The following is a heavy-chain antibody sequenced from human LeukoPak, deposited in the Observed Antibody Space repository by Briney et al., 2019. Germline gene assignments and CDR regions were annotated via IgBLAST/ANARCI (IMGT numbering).Heavy chain of an antibody. CDR2: IRSKANNYAT. D-gene: IGHD3-22*01. CDR3: TRRYFHDRSGYFYGDF. CDR1: GFTFSDSA. Sequence: PGGSLKLSCAASGFTFSDSAMHWVRQASGKGLEWVGRIRSKANNYATTYGTSVKGRFTISRDDSKNTAYLQLNNLKTEDMAVYYCTRRYFHDRSGYFYGDFWGQGTLVTVSS. J-gene: IGHJ4*02. V-gene: IGHV3-73*01.